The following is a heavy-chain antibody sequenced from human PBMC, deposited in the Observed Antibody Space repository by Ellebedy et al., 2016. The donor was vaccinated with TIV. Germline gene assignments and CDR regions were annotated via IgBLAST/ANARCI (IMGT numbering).Heavy chain of an antibody. CDR1: GGSISSYY. Sequence: MPSETLSLTCTVSGGSISSYYWSWIRQPPGKGLEWIGYIYYSGSTNYNPSLKSRVTISIDTSKNQLSLKLSSVTAADTAVYYCARVGPRRYSYGYFDYWGQGTLVTVSS. V-gene: IGHV4-59*01. D-gene: IGHD5-18*01. CDR3: ARVGPRRYSYGYFDY. J-gene: IGHJ4*02. CDR2: IYYSGST.